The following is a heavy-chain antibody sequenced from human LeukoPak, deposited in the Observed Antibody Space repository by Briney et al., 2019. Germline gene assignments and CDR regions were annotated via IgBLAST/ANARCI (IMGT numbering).Heavy chain of an antibody. CDR1: RYTFTGYY. Sequence: ASVKVSCKASRYTFTGYYMHWVRQAPGQGLEWMGWINPNSGGTNYAQKFQGRVTMTRDTSISTAYMELSRLRSDDTAVYYCARVEQLVRTDYYMDVWGKGTTVTVSS. D-gene: IGHD6-6*01. CDR3: ARVEQLVRTDYYMDV. J-gene: IGHJ6*03. CDR2: INPNSGGT. V-gene: IGHV1-2*02.